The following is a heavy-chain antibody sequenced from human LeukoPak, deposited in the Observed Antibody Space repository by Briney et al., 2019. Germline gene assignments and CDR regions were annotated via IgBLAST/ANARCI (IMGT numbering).Heavy chain of an antibody. D-gene: IGHD5-18*01. V-gene: IGHV4-59*11. J-gene: IGHJ4*02. CDR2: IFNRGST. CDR1: GVSISSHY. Sequence: SETLSLTCTVSGVSISSHYWSWIRQSPGKGLEWIGYIFNRGSTNYSPSLKSRVTMSVDASKNQFSLKLSSVTAADTAVYYCARDTAIFEYWGQGTPVSVSS. CDR3: ARDTAIFEY.